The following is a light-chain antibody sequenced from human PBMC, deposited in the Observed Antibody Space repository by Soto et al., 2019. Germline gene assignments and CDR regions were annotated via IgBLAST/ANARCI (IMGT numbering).Light chain of an antibody. J-gene: IGKJ3*01. Sequence: EILLTQSPGTLSLSPGERATLSCRASQSVSSTSLAWYQQKPGQAPRLLIYGASSRATGIPDRFSGSGSGTDFTLTISSLEPEDFAVYYCQQYGSSPLFSFGPGTKVDIK. CDR3: QQYGSSPLFS. CDR2: GAS. V-gene: IGKV3-20*01. CDR1: QSVSSTS.